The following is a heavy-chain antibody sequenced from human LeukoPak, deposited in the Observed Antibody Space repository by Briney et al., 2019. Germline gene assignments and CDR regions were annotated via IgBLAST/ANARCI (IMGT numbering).Heavy chain of an antibody. Sequence: PSETLSLTCTVSGGSISSGDYYWSWIRQPPGKGLEWIGYIYYRGSTYYNPSLKSRVTISVDTSKNQFSLKLSSVTAADTAVYYCAREHYYGSGSYYGRSGWFDPWGQGTLVTVSS. CDR2: IYYRGST. CDR3: AREHYYGSGSYYGRSGWFDP. CDR1: GGSISSGDYY. V-gene: IGHV4-30-4*01. J-gene: IGHJ5*02. D-gene: IGHD3-10*01.